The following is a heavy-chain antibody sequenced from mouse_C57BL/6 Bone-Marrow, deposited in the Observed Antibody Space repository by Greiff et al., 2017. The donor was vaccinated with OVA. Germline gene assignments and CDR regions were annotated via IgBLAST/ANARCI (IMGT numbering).Heavy chain of an antibody. CDR3: ALRHYYYAMDY. CDR1: GYTFTDYN. J-gene: IGHJ4*01. V-gene: IGHV1-18*01. Sequence: EVHLVESGPELVKPGASVKIPCKASGYTFTDYNMDWVKQSHGKSLEWIGDINPNNGGTIYNQKFQGKATLTVDKSSSTAYMELRSLTSEDTAVYYCALRHYYYAMDYWGQGTSVTVSS. D-gene: IGHD3-2*02. CDR2: INPNNGGT.